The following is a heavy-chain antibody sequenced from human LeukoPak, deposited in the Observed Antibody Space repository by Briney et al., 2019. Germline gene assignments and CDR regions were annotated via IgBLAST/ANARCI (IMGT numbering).Heavy chain of an antibody. Sequence: SETLSLTCAVYGGSFSGYYWSWIRQPPGKGLEWIGEINHSGSTNYNPSLKSRVTISVDTSKNQFSLKLSSVTAADTVVYYCARAYSGSYRRTNWFDPWGQGTLVTVSS. CDR3: ARAYSGSYRRTNWFDP. CDR1: GGSFSGYY. V-gene: IGHV4-34*01. CDR2: INHSGST. J-gene: IGHJ5*02. D-gene: IGHD1-26*01.